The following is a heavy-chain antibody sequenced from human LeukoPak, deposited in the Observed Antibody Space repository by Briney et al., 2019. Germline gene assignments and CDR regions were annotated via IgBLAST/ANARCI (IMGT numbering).Heavy chain of an antibody. D-gene: IGHD2-8*01. CDR1: GDSVSTNSVA. V-gene: IGHV6-1*01. CDR3: VRGVTSTNYYYFYMDV. J-gene: IGHJ6*03. CDR2: TSYRSKWYN. Sequence: SQTLSLTCAISGDSVSTNSVAWNWIRQSPSRGLEWLGRTSYRSKWYNDYAVSVKSRITIAPDTSKNQFSLNLSSVTAADTAVYFCVRGVTSTNYYYFYMDVWGKGTTVTISS.